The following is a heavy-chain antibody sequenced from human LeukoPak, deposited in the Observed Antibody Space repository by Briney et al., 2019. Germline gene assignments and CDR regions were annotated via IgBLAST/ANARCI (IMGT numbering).Heavy chain of an antibody. V-gene: IGHV3-23*01. CDR1: EFTFRTRA. Sequence: GSLRLSWAASEFTFRTRAMTWARQAPGEGLEWVSAISGSGGSTYYADSVKGRFTISRDNSKNTLYLQMNSLRAEDTAIYYWAIAIYSYESSGYSFDLWGRGTLVTVSS. D-gene: IGHD3-22*01. CDR3: AIAIYSYESSGYSFDL. J-gene: IGHJ2*01. CDR2: ISGSGGST.